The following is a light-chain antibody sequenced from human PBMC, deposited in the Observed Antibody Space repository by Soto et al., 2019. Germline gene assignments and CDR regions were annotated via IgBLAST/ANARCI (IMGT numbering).Light chain of an antibody. J-gene: IGKJ4*01. V-gene: IGKV1-33*01. CDR1: QGISTY. CDR3: QQFDSRPLS. Sequence: DIPMTQSPSSLSASVGDRVTISCHARQGISTYLNWYQQKPGKAPKLLIYDASTLETGVPSRFGGSGSGTDFTLAISILQPEDFATDYCQQFDSRPLSFGGGTKVEI. CDR2: DAS.